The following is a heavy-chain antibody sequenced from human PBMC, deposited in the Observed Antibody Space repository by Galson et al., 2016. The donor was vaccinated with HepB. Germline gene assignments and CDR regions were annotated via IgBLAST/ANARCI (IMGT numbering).Heavy chain of an antibody. J-gene: IGHJ4*02. CDR2: IDDSGRT. Sequence: SETLSLTCTVSGGSITSTTHYWGWVRQPPGKGLEWIGNIDDSGRTYYSASLQSRLAISVDTSKNLFSLNLTSVTAADTAVYYCARVDEEFDFWGQGALVTVSP. CDR1: GGSITSTTHY. V-gene: IGHV4-39*07. D-gene: IGHD3/OR15-3a*01. CDR3: ARVDEEFDF.